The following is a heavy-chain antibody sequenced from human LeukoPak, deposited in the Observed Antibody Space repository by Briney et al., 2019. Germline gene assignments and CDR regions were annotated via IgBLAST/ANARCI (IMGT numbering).Heavy chain of an antibody. CDR3: ATAWSFHH. CDR1: GYSFTTYW. D-gene: IGHD2-15*01. J-gene: IGHJ4*02. CDR2: INPGDSDT. Sequence: GESLKISCKGSGYSFTTYWIGWVRQMPGKGLEWMGIINPGDSDTRYSPSFQGQVTITADKSISTAYLQWSSLKASDTAMYYSATAWSFHHWGQGTLVTVSS. V-gene: IGHV5-51*01.